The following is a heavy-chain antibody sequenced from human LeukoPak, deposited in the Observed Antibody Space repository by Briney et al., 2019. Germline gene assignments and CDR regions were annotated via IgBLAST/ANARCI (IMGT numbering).Heavy chain of an antibody. CDR1: GFTFLSYG. CDR2: IRYDGSNK. V-gene: IGHV3-30*02. D-gene: IGHD6-19*01. Sequence: GGSLRLSCAASGFTFLSYGMHWVRQAPGKGLEWVAFIRYDGSNKYYADSAKGRFTISRDNAKNSLYLQMNSLRAEDTAVYYCARDLHRDSGWYGGTHYFDYWGQGTLVTVSS. CDR3: ARDLHRDSGWYGGTHYFDY. J-gene: IGHJ4*02.